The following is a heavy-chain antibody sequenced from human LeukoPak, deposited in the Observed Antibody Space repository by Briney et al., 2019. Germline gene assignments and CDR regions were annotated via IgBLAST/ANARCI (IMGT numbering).Heavy chain of an antibody. J-gene: IGHJ4*02. V-gene: IGHV4-34*01. D-gene: IGHD3-10*01. CDR1: GGSFSGYY. Sequence: SETLSLTCAVYGGSFSGYYCSWIRQPPGKGLEWIGEINHSGSTNYNPSLKSRVTISVDTSKNQFSLKLSSVTAADTAVYYCARCPGLWFGELFSLSRHFDYWGQGTLVTVSS. CDR3: ARCPGLWFGELFSLSRHFDY. CDR2: INHSGST.